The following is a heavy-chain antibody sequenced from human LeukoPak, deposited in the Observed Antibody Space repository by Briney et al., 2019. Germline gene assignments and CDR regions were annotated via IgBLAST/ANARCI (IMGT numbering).Heavy chain of an antibody. Sequence: EGSLRLSCAASGFTFSSYAMSWVRQAPGKGLEWVSAISGSGGSTYYADSVKGRFTISRDNSKNTLYLQMNSLRAEDTAVYYCAKSSGGRGDPIDYWGQGTLVTVSS. J-gene: IGHJ4*02. CDR2: ISGSGGST. CDR1: GFTFSSYA. CDR3: AKSSGGRGDPIDY. V-gene: IGHV3-23*01.